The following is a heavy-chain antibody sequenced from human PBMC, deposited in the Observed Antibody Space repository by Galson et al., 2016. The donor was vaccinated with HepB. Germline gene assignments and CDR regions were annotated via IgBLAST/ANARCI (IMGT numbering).Heavy chain of an antibody. CDR2: IYGGTT. V-gene: IGHV4-31*03. D-gene: IGHD7-27*01. CDR1: GTSLSSGGYY. CDR3: ARVELGLDS. Sequence: TLSLTCTVSGTSLSSGGYYWTWIRQFPGQGLEWIGYIYGGTTSYNPSLNSRVVISVDTSKNQFSLKLISVTAADTAIYYCARVELGLDSWGQGTLVTVSS. J-gene: IGHJ4*02.